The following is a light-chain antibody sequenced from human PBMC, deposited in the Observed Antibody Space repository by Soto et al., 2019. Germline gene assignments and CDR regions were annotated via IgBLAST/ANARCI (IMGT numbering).Light chain of an antibody. CDR1: HDISDY. Sequence: DVQMTQSPSSLTASVGDRVTITCQASHDISDYFNWYQHKPGEAPKILIYDASKLEAGVPSRFSGRGSGTDFTFSISSLQPEDIATYYCQQYDNVPLSFGGGTKVEIK. V-gene: IGKV1-33*01. CDR3: QQYDNVPLS. CDR2: DAS. J-gene: IGKJ4*01.